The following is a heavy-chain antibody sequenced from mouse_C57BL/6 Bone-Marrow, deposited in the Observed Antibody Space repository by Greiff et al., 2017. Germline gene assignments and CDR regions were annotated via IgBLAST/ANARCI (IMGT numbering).Heavy chain of an antibody. CDR1: GYTFTDYN. Sequence: EVQRVESGPELVKPGASVKIPCKASGYTFTDYNMDWVQQSHGKSLEWIGDINPNNGGTIYNQKFKGKATLTVDKSSSTAYMELRSLTSEDTAVYYCARGSYDWYFDVWGTGTTVTVSS. J-gene: IGHJ1*03. D-gene: IGHD1-1*02. CDR3: ARGSYDWYFDV. CDR2: INPNNGGT. V-gene: IGHV1-18*01.